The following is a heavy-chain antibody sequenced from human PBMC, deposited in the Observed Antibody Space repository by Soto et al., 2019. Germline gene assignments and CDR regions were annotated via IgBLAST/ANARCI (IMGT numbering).Heavy chain of an antibody. Sequence: PGESLKISCKGSGYSFTSYWISWVRQMPGKGLEWMGRIDPSDSYTNYSPSFQGHVTISADKSISTAYLQWSSLKASDTAMYYCAITLGYCSGGSCYGDAFDIWGQGTMVTVSS. CDR3: AITLGYCSGGSCYGDAFDI. J-gene: IGHJ3*02. V-gene: IGHV5-10-1*01. CDR2: IDPSDSYT. CDR1: GYSFTSYW. D-gene: IGHD2-15*01.